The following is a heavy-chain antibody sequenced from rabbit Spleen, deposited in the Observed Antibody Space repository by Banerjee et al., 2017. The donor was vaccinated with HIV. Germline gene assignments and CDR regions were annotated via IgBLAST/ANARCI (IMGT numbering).Heavy chain of an antibody. J-gene: IGHJ6*01. D-gene: IGHD1-1*01. CDR3: ARDTSSSFSSYGMDF. Sequence: QSLEESGGGLVQPEGSLTLTCTTSGFSFSNNDYMCWVRQAPGKGLEWIACTAGGGSAFTYYANLAKGRFTCSKTSSTTVTLQMTRMTAADTATYFCARDTSSSFSSYGMDFWAPGTLVTVS. V-gene: IGHV1S40*01. CDR2: TAGGGSAFT. CDR1: GFSFSNNDY.